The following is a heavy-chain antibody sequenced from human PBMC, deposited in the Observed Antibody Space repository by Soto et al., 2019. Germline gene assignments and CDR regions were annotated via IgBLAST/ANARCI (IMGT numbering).Heavy chain of an antibody. Sequence: EVQLVKSGGGLVQPGGSLKLSCAASGFTFSGSAMHWVRQASGKGLEWVGRIRSKTNSYATTYAASVKGRFTISRDDSKNRAYLQMNSLKLEDTAVYYCTSGSPYYYDSSGPIAWGQGTLVTVSS. CDR1: GFTFSGSA. V-gene: IGHV3-73*02. J-gene: IGHJ5*02. CDR2: IRSKTNSYAT. D-gene: IGHD3-22*01. CDR3: TSGSPYYYDSSGPIA.